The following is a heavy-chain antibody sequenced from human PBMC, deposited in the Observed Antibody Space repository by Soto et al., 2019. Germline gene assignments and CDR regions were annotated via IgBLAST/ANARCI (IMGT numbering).Heavy chain of an antibody. J-gene: IGHJ4*02. D-gene: IGHD5-18*01. CDR3: ARMDTAMAIPIDY. CDR1: GFTFSSYW. V-gene: IGHV3-74*01. Sequence: GSLRLSCAASGFTFSSYWMHWVRQAPGKGLVWVSRINSDGSSTSYADSVKGRFTISRDNAKNTLYLQMNSLRAEDTAVYYCARMDTAMAIPIDYWGQGTLVTVSS. CDR2: INSDGSST.